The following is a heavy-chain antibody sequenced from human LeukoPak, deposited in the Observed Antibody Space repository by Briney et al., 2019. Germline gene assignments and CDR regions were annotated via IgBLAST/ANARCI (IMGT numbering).Heavy chain of an antibody. CDR2: ISYDGSNK. CDR3: ARDSTLGYYDNFDY. J-gene: IGHJ4*02. D-gene: IGHD3-22*01. Sequence: GSLRLSCAASGFTFSSYAMRWVRQAPGKGLEWVAVISYDGSNKYYADSVKGRFTISRDNSKNTLYLQMNSLRAEDTAVYYCARDSTLGYYDNFDYWGQGTLVTVSS. V-gene: IGHV3-30-3*01. CDR1: GFTFSSYA.